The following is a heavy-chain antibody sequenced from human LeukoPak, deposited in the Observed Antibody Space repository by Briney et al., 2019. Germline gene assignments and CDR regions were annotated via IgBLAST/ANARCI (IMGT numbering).Heavy chain of an antibody. D-gene: IGHD4-17*01. CDR2: IKQGGSEE. CDR1: GFTFSNYW. J-gene: IGHJ4*02. Sequence: GGPLRLSCAASGFTFSNYWMSWVRQAPGKGLEWVANIKQGGSEEYYVDSVKGRFTISRDNAKNSLYLQMNSLRAEDTAVYYCARCKRTAVTCLLDNWGEGALDTVSS. CDR3: ARCKRTAVTCLLDN. V-gene: IGHV3-7*01.